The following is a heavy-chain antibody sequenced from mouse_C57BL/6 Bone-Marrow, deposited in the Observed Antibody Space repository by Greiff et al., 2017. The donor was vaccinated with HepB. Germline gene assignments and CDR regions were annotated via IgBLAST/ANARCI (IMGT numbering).Heavy chain of an antibody. J-gene: IGHJ3*01. CDR3: ASNYFAY. CDR2: IYPGSGST. D-gene: IGHD1-3*01. CDR1: GYTFTGYE. Sequence: QVHLQQSGAELVRPGASVTMSCKASGYTFTGYEINWVKQRPVQGLEWIGDIYPGSGSTNYNQKFKGKAILTADKSSSTAYMQLSSLTSEDSAVYYCASNYFAYWGQGTLVTVSA. V-gene: IGHV1-55*01.